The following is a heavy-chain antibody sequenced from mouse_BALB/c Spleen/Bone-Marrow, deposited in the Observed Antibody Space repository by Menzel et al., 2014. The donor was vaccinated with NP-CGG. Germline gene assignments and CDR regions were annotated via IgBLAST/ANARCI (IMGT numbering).Heavy chain of an antibody. Sequence: VQLQQPGPELVQPGASVKMSCKASGYTFTSYIMQWVKQKPGQGLEWIGYINPYNDGTKYNEKFKGKATLTPDKSSSTAYMGLSSLTSEDTAVYYCARFDGYYSLYFDVWGAGTTVTVSS. J-gene: IGHJ1*01. CDR3: ARFDGYYSLYFDV. CDR1: GYTFTSYI. V-gene: IGHV1-14*01. CDR2: INPYNDGT. D-gene: IGHD2-3*01.